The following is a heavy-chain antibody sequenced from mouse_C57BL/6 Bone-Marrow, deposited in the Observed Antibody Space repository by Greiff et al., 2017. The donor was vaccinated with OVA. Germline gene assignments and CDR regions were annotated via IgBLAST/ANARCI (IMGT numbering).Heavy chain of an antibody. CDR3: VTYDYDDY. V-gene: IGHV1-69*01. CDR1: GYTFTSYW. J-gene: IGHJ2*01. D-gene: IGHD2-4*01. CDR2: IDPSDSYT. Sequence: QVQLQQSGAELVMPGASVKLSCKASGYTFTSYWMHWVKQRPGQGLEWIGEIDPSDSYTNYNQKFKGKSTLTVDKSSSTAYMQLSSLTSEDSAVYYCVTYDYDDYWGQGTTLTVSS.